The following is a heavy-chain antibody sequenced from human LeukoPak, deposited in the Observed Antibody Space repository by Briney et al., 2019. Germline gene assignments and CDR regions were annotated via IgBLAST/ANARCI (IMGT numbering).Heavy chain of an antibody. CDR3: ARVSLAAAGRGWFDP. CDR2: INPSGGST. J-gene: IGHJ5*02. Sequence: GASVKVSCKASGYTFTSYYMHWVRQAPGQGLEWMGIINPSGGSTSYAQKFQGRVTMTRDMSTSTVYMELSSLRSEDTAVYYCARVSLAAAGRGWFDPWGQGTLVTVSS. V-gene: IGHV1-46*01. D-gene: IGHD6-13*01. CDR1: GYTFTSYY.